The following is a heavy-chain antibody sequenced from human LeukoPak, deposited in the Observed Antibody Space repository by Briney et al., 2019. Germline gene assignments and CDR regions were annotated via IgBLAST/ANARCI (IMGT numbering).Heavy chain of an antibody. CDR3: AKALGAMASDAFDI. D-gene: IGHD1-26*01. CDR1: GFTFDDYA. J-gene: IGHJ3*02. Sequence: GRSLRLSCTASGFTFDDYAMHWVRQAPGKGLGWVSGISWNSGSIGYADSVKGRFTISRDNAKNSLYLQMNSLRAEDTALYYCAKALGAMASDAFDIWGQGTMVTVSS. CDR2: ISWNSGSI. V-gene: IGHV3-9*01.